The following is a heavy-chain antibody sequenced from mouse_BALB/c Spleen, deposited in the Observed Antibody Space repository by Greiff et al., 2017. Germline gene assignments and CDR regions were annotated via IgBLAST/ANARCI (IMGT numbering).Heavy chain of an antibody. V-gene: IGHV5-4*02. Sequence: EVQRVESGGGLVKPGGSLKLSCAASGFTFSDYYMYWVRQTPEKRLEWVATISDGGSYTYYPDSVKGRFTISRDNAKNNLYLQMSSLKSEDTAMYYCARALLPPYAMDYWGQGTSVTVSS. D-gene: IGHD2-3*01. J-gene: IGHJ4*01. CDR1: GFTFSDYY. CDR3: ARALLPPYAMDY. CDR2: ISDGGSYT.